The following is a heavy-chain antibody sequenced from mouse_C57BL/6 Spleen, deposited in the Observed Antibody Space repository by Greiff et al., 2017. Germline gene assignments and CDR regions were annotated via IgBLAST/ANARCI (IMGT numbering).Heavy chain of an antibody. Sequence: QVQLQQSGAELVKPGASVKLSCKASGYTFTSYWMQWVKQRPGQGLEWIGEIDPSDSYTNYNQKFKGKATLTVDTSSSTAYMQLSSLTSEDSAVYYCARRYYDYDGFAYWGQGTLVTVSA. CDR1: GYTFTSYW. V-gene: IGHV1-50*01. D-gene: IGHD2-4*01. J-gene: IGHJ3*01. CDR3: ARRYYDYDGFAY. CDR2: IDPSDSYT.